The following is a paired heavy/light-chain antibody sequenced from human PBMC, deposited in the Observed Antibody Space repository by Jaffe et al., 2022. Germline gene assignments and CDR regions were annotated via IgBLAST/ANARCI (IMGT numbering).Heavy chain of an antibody. CDR2: ISGSGDTS. CDR1: GFTFSNYG. Sequence: EVQLLESGGGLVQPGGSLRLSCAASGFTFSNYGMSWVRQAPGKGLEWVSVISGSGDTSYYADSVKGRFTISRDNSKNTLYLQVNSLRADDTAVYYCTKRRGTRYFDWLFDYWGQGTLVTVSS. D-gene: IGHD3-9*01. V-gene: IGHV3-23*01. J-gene: IGHJ4*02. CDR3: TKRRGTRYFDWLFDY.
Light chain of an antibody. Sequence: QSVLTQPPSVSGAPGQRVTISCTGSSSNIGASYDVHWYQQLPGTAPKLLIYGNTNRPSGVPDRFSGSKSGTSASLAITGLQAEDEADYYCQSYDSSLSGSVFGGGTKLTVL. V-gene: IGLV1-40*01. CDR3: QSYDSSLSGSV. CDR2: GNT. CDR1: SSNIGASYD. J-gene: IGLJ3*02.